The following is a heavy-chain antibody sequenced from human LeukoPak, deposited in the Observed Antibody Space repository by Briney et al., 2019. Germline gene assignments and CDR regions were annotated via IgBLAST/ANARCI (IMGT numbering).Heavy chain of an antibody. CDR1: GGSISSYY. D-gene: IGHD2-15*01. CDR2: IYYSGST. Sequence: SSETLSLTCTVSGGSISSYYWSWIRQPPGKGLEWIGYIYYSGSTNYNPSLKSRVTISVDTSKNQFSLKLSSVTAADTAVYYCARATTNPYCSGGSCQPGYFDYWGQGTLVTVSS. V-gene: IGHV4-59*08. CDR3: ARATTNPYCSGGSCQPGYFDY. J-gene: IGHJ4*02.